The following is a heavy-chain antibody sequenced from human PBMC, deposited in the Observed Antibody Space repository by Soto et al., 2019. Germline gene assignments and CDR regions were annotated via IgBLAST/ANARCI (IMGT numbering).Heavy chain of an antibody. CDR1: VYTFTGYY. CDR3: ARGEDIVVVPAAMLFYYYGMDV. Sequence: QVQLVQSGAEVKKPGASVNVSCKASVYTFTGYYMHWVLQAPGQGLEWMGCINPNSGGTNYAQKLQGWVTMTMETSISSASMELSRLRSDDTAVYYCARGEDIVVVPAAMLFYYYGMDVWGQGHTVTVSS. J-gene: IGHJ6*02. D-gene: IGHD2-2*01. CDR2: INPNSGGT. V-gene: IGHV1-2*04.